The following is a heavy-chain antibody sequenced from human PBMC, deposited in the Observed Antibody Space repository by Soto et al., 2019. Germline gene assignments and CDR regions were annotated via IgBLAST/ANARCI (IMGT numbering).Heavy chain of an antibody. V-gene: IGHV4-59*01. CDR2: IYYSGST. CDR1: GGSISSYY. D-gene: IGHD3-22*01. J-gene: IGHJ4*02. CDR3: ARGYEDYYDSSGYYYGGYCFDY. Sequence: ETLSLTCTVSGGSISSYYWSWIRQPPGKGLEWIGYIYYSGSTNYNPSLKSRVTISVDTSKNQFSLKLSSVTAADTAVYYCARGYEDYYDSSGYYYGGYCFDYWGQGTLVTVSS.